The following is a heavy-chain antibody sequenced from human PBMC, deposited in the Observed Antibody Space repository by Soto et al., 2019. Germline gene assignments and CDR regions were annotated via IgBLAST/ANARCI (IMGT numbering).Heavy chain of an antibody. J-gene: IGHJ4*02. Sequence: SETLSLTCTVSGGSISSGGYYWSWIRQHPGKGLEWIGYIYYSGSTYYNPSLKSRVTIAVDTAKNQFSLKLSSVTAADTAVYYCARTISEYCSSTSCSYFDYWGQGTLVTVSS. CDR3: ARTISEYCSSTSCSYFDY. D-gene: IGHD2-2*01. CDR2: IYYSGST. CDR1: GGSISSGGYY. V-gene: IGHV4-31*03.